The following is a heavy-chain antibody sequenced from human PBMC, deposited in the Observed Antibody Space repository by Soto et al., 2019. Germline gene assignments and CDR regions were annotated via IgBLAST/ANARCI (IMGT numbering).Heavy chain of an antibody. CDR3: ARDSLTGNYFDP. D-gene: IGHD1-7*01. Sequence: SETLSLTCAVSGGSISSGGYAWNWIRQTPGKGLEWIGDIYHTAYTSYNPSLKNRLTISVDKSKNQFSLPLSFVTAADTAVYYCARDSLTGNYFDPWGQRTLVTVSS. CDR1: GGSISSGGYA. J-gene: IGHJ5*02. CDR2: IYHTAYT. V-gene: IGHV4-30-2*01.